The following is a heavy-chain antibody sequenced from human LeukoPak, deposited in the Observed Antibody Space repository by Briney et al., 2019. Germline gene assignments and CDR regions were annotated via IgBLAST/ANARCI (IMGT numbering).Heavy chain of an antibody. J-gene: IGHJ4*02. V-gene: IGHV1-69*01. D-gene: IGHD2-21*01. CDR3: ARVGEFPLYYFDY. CDR2: IIPIFGTA. Sequence: SVKVSCKASGGTFSSYAISWVRQAPGQGLEWMGGIIPIFGTANYAQKFQGRVTITADEPTSTAYMELSSLRSEDTAVYYCARVGEFPLYYFDYWGQGTLVTVSS. CDR1: GGTFSSYA.